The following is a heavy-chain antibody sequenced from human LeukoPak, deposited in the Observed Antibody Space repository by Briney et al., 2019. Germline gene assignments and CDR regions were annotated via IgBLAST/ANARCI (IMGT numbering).Heavy chain of an antibody. CDR1: GFTFSSYA. Sequence: PGGSLRLSCAASGFTFSSYAMHWVRQAPGKGLEWVAVISYDGSNKYYADSVKGRFTISRDNSKNTLYLQMNNLRAEDTAVYYCARDFSDSGSYNFPDYWGQGTLVTVSS. D-gene: IGHD1-26*01. J-gene: IGHJ4*02. CDR3: ARDFSDSGSYNFPDY. V-gene: IGHV3-30-3*01. CDR2: ISYDGSNK.